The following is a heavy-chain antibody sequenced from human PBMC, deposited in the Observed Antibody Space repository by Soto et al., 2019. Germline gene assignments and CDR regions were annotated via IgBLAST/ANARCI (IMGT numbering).Heavy chain of an antibody. CDR2: IRYDGSDE. Sequence: QVQLVESGGGVVQPGGSLRLSCAASASIFKGHGMHWVRQAPGKGLEWVAIIRYDGSDEHYGDSVKGRFTISRDNSKNMLYLQMISLRAEDTAVYYCARDGVGATTFFGFLDYWGQGTLVTVSS. V-gene: IGHV3-33*08. CDR3: ARDGVGATTFFGFLDY. J-gene: IGHJ4*02. D-gene: IGHD1-26*01. CDR1: ASIFKGHG.